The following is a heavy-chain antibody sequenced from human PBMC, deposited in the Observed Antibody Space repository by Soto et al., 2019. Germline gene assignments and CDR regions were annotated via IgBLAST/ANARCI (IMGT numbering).Heavy chain of an antibody. J-gene: IGHJ3*01. CDR2: IRQDGSET. D-gene: IGHD3-22*01. Sequence: EVQLVESGGGLVQPGGSLRLSCAASGFTFNTYWMSWVRQAPGKGLEWVANIRQDGSETHYVDSVKGRFTLSRDNVKNSLHLQMNSLRAEDTAVYYCARGDFYDSSGSFADAFDVWGQGTMVTVSS. CDR3: ARGDFYDSSGSFADAFDV. V-gene: IGHV3-7*05. CDR1: GFTFNTYW.